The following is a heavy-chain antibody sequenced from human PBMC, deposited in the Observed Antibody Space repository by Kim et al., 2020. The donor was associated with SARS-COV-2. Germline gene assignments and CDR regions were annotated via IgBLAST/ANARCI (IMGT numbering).Heavy chain of an antibody. D-gene: IGHD3-9*01. J-gene: IGHJ4*02. CDR3: ARVDILTGYYRVLVY. Sequence: DSVKGRFTITRDNAKNSLYLQMNSLRAEDTAVYYCARVDILTGYYRVLVYWGQGTLVTVSS. V-gene: IGHV3-48*03.